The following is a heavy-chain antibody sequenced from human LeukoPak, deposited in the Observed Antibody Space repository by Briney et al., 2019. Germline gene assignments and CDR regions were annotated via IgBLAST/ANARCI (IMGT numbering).Heavy chain of an antibody. CDR2: ISSNGGST. D-gene: IGHD2-15*01. CDR1: GFTFSSYG. J-gene: IGHJ2*01. Sequence: GGSLRLSCAASGFTFSSYGLHWVRQAPGKGLEYISSISSNGGSTYYADSVKGRFTISRDNSKNTLYLQMGSLRAEDMAVYYCARGYCSGGNCYWYFDLWGRGTLATVSS. V-gene: IGHV3-64*02. CDR3: ARGYCSGGNCYWYFDL.